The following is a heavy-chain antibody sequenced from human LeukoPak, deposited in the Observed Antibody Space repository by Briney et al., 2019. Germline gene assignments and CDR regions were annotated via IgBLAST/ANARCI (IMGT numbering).Heavy chain of an antibody. CDR1: GFTFSSTT. J-gene: IGHJ4*02. V-gene: IGHV3-23*01. CDR3: ATRIAVAVFDY. D-gene: IGHD6-19*01. Sequence: GGSLRLSCVASGFTFSSTTMGWVRQAPGRGLEWVSSITAIDGRTYYADSVRGRFTISRDNSKNTVYLQLNSLRAGDTAVYYCATRIAVAVFDYWGQGTLVTVSS. CDR2: ITAIDGRT.